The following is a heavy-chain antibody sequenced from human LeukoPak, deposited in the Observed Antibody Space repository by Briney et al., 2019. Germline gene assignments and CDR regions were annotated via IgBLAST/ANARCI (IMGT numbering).Heavy chain of an antibody. D-gene: IGHD6-19*01. CDR3: ARVRHSSGWSYFDY. CDR2: ITNDGSST. Sequence: GGSLRLSCAASGFTFSSYSMNWVRQAPGKGLVWVSRITNDGSSTTYADSVKGRFTISRDNSKNTLYLQMNSLRAEDTAVYYCARVRHSSGWSYFDYWGQGTLVTVSS. V-gene: IGHV3-74*01. J-gene: IGHJ4*02. CDR1: GFTFSSYS.